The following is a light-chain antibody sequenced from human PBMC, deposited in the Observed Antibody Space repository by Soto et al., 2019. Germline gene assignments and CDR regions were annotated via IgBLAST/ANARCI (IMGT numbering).Light chain of an antibody. V-gene: IGKV3-20*01. J-gene: IGKJ3*01. CDR1: QSVNSDY. CDR2: AAS. Sequence: EIVLTQSPGTLSLSPGERATLSCRASQSVNSDYLAWYQQKPGQAPRLLIYAASSRATGIPDRFSGSGSGTQLTLTITRLKPEDLAVYYCQQYACTPFTFGAGTKVDI. CDR3: QQYACTPFT.